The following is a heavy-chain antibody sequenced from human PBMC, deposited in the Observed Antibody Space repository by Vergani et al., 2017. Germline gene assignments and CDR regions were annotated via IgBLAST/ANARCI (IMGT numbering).Heavy chain of an antibody. CDR2: IIPIFGTA. CDR1: GGTFSSYA. CDR3: ARGEESGSYSVYGYYYMDV. J-gene: IGHJ6*03. D-gene: IGHD3-10*01. Sequence: VQLVQSGAEVKKPGSSVTLSCKASGGTFSSYAISWVRQAPGQGLEWMGGIIPIFGTANSAQKFQGRVTITADESTSTAYMGLSSLRSEYTAVYYCARGEESGSYSVYGYYYMDVWGKGTTVTVSS. V-gene: IGHV1-69*01.